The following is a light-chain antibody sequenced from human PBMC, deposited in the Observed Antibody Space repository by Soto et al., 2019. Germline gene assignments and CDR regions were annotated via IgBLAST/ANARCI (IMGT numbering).Light chain of an antibody. CDR2: LNSDGSH. J-gene: IGLJ2*01. CDR3: QTWGSGIVV. Sequence: QLVLTQSPSASASLGASVKLNCTLSSGHSNYAIAWHQQQSEKGPRYLMKLNSDGSHSKGDGIPDRFSGSSSVAERYLTISSLQSEDEADYYCQTWGSGIVVFGAGTKLTVL. CDR1: SGHSNYA. V-gene: IGLV4-69*01.